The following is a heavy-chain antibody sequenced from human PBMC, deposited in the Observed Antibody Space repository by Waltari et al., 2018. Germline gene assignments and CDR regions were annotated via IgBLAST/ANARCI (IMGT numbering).Heavy chain of an antibody. CDR2: INPNSGGT. J-gene: IGHJ6*03. CDR3: ARLVGAGYYYYYMDV. D-gene: IGHD1-26*01. CDR1: GSTFTGYY. Sequence: QVQLVQSGAEVKKPGASVKVPCQASGSTFTGYYIPWVRKAPGQGLEWMGWINPNSGGTNYAQKFQGRVTMTRDTSISTAYMELSRLRSDDTAVYYCARLVGAGYYYYYMDVWGKGTTVTVSS. V-gene: IGHV1-2*02.